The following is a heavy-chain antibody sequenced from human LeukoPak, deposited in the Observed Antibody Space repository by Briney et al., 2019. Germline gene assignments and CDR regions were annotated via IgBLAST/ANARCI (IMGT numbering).Heavy chain of an antibody. V-gene: IGHV4-39*07. CDR1: GGSISSSSYY. D-gene: IGHD6-6*01. CDR2: IYHSGST. J-gene: IGHJ6*03. Sequence: PSETLSLTCTVSGGSISSSSYYWGWIRLPPGKGLQWIGSIYHSGSTYYNPSLKSRVTISVDTSKNQFSLKLSSVTAADTAVYYCARDFSSSSTVYYYYYMDVWGKGTTVTVSS. CDR3: ARDFSSSSTVYYYYYMDV.